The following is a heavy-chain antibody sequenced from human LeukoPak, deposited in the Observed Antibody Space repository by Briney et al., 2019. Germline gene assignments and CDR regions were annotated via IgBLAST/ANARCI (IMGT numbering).Heavy chain of an antibody. D-gene: IGHD3-22*01. J-gene: IGHJ3*02. Sequence: SVKVSCKASGGTFISYAISWVRQAPGQGLEWMGGIIPIFGTANYAQKFQGRVTITADESTSTAYMELSSLRSEDTAVYYCAIGYYDSSGYYLRAFDIWGQGTMVTVSS. CDR1: GGTFISYA. CDR2: IIPIFGTA. CDR3: AIGYYDSSGYYLRAFDI. V-gene: IGHV1-69*13.